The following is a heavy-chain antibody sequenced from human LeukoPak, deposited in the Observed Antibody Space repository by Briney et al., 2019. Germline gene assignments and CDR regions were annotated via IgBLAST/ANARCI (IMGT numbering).Heavy chain of an antibody. J-gene: IGHJ4*02. CDR1: GGSISSYY. CDR3: ARDSRGYSYGAPFYY. D-gene: IGHD5-18*01. CDR2: IYYSGST. Sequence: SETLSLTCTVSGGSISSYYWSWIRQPPGKGLEWIGYIYYSGSTNYNPSLKSRVTISVDTSKNQFSLKLSSVTAADTAVYYCARDSRGYSYGAPFYYWGQGTLVTVSS. V-gene: IGHV4-59*01.